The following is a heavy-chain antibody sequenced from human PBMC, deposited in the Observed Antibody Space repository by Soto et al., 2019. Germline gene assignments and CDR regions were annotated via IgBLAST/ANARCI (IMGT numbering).Heavy chain of an antibody. Sequence: QVQLVESGGGLVKPGGSLRLSCAASGFTFSDYYMSWVRQAPGKGLEWVSYISGRSSSYTNYADSVRGRFTIARDNAQNSLYMQMNSLRDEDTAVYYCTRGPPGGSYFHPTAWGQGTLVTVSS. V-gene: IGHV3-11*06. CDR2: ISGRSSSYT. CDR1: GFTFSDYY. J-gene: IGHJ4*02. CDR3: TRGPPGGSYFHPTA. D-gene: IGHD1-26*01.